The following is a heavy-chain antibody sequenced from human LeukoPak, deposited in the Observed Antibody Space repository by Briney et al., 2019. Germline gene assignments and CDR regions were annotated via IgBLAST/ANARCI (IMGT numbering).Heavy chain of an antibody. J-gene: IGHJ4*02. Sequence: APVKASCKVSGYTLTELSMHWVRQAPGKGLEWMGGFDPEDGETVYAQKFQGRVTMTEDTSTDTAYMELSSLRSEDTAVYYCATATSGIAVAGRSGFSYFDYWGQGTLVTVSS. D-gene: IGHD6-19*01. V-gene: IGHV1-24*01. CDR2: FDPEDGET. CDR3: ATATSGIAVAGRSGFSYFDY. CDR1: GYTLTELS.